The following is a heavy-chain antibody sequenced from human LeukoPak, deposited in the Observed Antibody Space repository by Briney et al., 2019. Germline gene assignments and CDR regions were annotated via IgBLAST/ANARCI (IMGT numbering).Heavy chain of an antibody. CDR3: ARDRGYSHAYYYYMDV. J-gene: IGHJ6*03. D-gene: IGHD5-18*01. CDR1: GGSISSGSYY. V-gene: IGHV4-61*02. CDR2: IYTSGST. Sequence: SQNLSLTCTVSGGSISSGSYYWSWIRQPAGKGLEWIGRIYTSGSTNYNPSLKSRVTISVDTSKNQFSLKLSSVTAADTAVYYCARDRGYSHAYYYYMDVWGKGTTVTVSS.